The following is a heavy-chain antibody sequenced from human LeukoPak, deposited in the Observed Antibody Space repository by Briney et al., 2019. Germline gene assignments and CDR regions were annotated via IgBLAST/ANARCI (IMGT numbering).Heavy chain of an antibody. V-gene: IGHV4-38-2*02. CDR1: GYSISSGYH. D-gene: IGHD3-22*01. J-gene: IGHJ1*01. CDR2: IYHSGST. CDR3: ARVVQSTDSNGFFLPEYFQH. Sequence: SETLSLTCTVSGYSISSGYHWGWIRQPPGKGLEWIGSIYHSGSTYYNPSLKSRVTISVDTSKNQFSLKLRSVTAADTAVYYFARVVQSTDSNGFFLPEYFQHWGQGTLVTVSS.